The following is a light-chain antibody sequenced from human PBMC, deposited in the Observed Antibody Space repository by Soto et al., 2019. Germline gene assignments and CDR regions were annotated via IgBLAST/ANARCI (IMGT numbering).Light chain of an antibody. J-gene: IGKJ1*01. CDR1: QTINSG. CDR3: QQYDSYSSGP. V-gene: IGKV1-5*01. CDR2: DAS. Sequence: DIQVTQSPSTLSASVGDRVTITCRASQTINSGLALYQQKPGKAPKVLVFDASSLKTGVPSRFSGSGSGTEFTLTISSLQPDDFATYYCQQYDSYSSGPFGQGTKVEIK.